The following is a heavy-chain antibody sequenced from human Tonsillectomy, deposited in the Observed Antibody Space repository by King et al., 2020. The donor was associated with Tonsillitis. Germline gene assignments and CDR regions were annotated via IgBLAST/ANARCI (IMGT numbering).Heavy chain of an antibody. V-gene: IGHV3-30*02. J-gene: IGHJ4*02. CDR3: AKVRYDFCSCYYEYYFDY. CDR1: GFTFSSYG. D-gene: IGHD3-3*01. Sequence: VQLVESGGGVVQPGGSLRLSCAASGFTFSSYGMHWVRQAPGKGLEWVAFIRYDGSNKYYADSVKGRFTISRDNSKNTLYLQMNSLRAEDTAVYYCAKVRYDFCSCYYEYYFDYWGQGTLVTVSS. CDR2: IRYDGSNK.